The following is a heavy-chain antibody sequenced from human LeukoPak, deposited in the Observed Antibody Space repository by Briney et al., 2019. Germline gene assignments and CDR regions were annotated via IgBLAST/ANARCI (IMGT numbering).Heavy chain of an antibody. D-gene: IGHD3-16*02. CDR3: ARDAPRVGDYVWGSYRPFDAFDI. V-gene: IGHV3-21*01. CDR2: ISSSSYI. Sequence: GGSLRLSCAASGFTFSSYSMNWVRQAPGKGLEWVSSISSSSYIYYADSVKGRFTISRDNAKNSLYLQMNSLRAEDTAVYYCARDAPRVGDYVWGSYRPFDAFDIWGQGTMVTVSS. J-gene: IGHJ3*02. CDR1: GFTFSSYS.